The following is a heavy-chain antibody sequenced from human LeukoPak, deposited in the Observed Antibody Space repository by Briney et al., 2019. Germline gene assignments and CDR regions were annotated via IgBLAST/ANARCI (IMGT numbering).Heavy chain of an antibody. V-gene: IGHV3-23*01. J-gene: IGHJ4*02. CDR3: ARVSGWSYYFDY. Sequence: GGSLRLSCAASGFTFSSYAMSWVRQAPGKGLEWVSAISGSGGSTYYADSVKGRFTISRDNSKNTLYLQMNSLRAEDTAVYYCARVSGWSYYFDYWGQGTLVTVSS. D-gene: IGHD6-19*01. CDR1: GFTFSSYA. CDR2: ISGSGGST.